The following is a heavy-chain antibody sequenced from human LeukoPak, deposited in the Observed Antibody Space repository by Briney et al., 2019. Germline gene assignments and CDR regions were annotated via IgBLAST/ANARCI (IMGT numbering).Heavy chain of an antibody. CDR2: IKQDGSEK. CDR1: GFTFSSHW. D-gene: IGHD5-18*01. CDR3: ARSNGYGAFDI. Sequence: GGSLRLSCAASGFTFSSHWMSCVRQAPGKGLEWVANIKQDGSEKYYVDSVKGRFTISRDNAKNSLYLQMNSLRAEDTAVYYCARSNGYGAFDIWGQGTMVTVSS. V-gene: IGHV3-7*01. J-gene: IGHJ3*02.